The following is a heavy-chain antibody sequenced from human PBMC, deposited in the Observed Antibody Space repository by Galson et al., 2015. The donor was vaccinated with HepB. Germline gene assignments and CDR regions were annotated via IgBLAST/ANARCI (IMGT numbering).Heavy chain of an antibody. CDR1: GFPFSGYG. CDR2: IWYDGSNK. D-gene: IGHD3-16*01. CDR3: ARGTFGIDY. V-gene: IGHV3-33*01. Sequence: SLRLSCAASGFPFSGYGMHWVRQAPGKGLEWVAVIWYDGSNKYYADSVKGRFTISRDNSKNTLYLQMNSLRAEDTAVYYCARGTFGIDYWGQGTLVTVSS. J-gene: IGHJ4*02.